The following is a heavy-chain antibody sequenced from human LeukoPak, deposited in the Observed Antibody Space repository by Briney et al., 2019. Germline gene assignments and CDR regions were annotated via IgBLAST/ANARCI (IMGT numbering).Heavy chain of an antibody. CDR2: ISSSRSYI. J-gene: IGHJ4*02. D-gene: IGHD2-15*01. CDR1: GFTFSTSS. Sequence: GGSLRLSCAASGFTFSTSSLNWVRQAPGKGLEWVSSISSSRSYIYYADSVKGRFTISRDNPKNSLYLQMNSLGAEDTAVYYCAREGGFCFGDTCRFFDFWGQGTLVTVSS. CDR3: AREGGFCFGDTCRFFDF. V-gene: IGHV3-21*01.